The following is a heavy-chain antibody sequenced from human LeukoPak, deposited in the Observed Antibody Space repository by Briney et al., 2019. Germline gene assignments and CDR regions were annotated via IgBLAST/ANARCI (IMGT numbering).Heavy chain of an antibody. CDR1: GGSFSGYY. CDR3: ARGSITGTTRLDY. D-gene: IGHD1-7*01. J-gene: IGHJ4*02. CDR2: INHSGST. V-gene: IGHV4-34*01. Sequence: SETLSLTCAVYGGSFSGYYWSWIRHPPGEGLEWIGDINHSGSTNYNPSLKGPVTISVDTSKNQFSLKLSSVTAPDTAVYYCARGSITGTTRLDYWGQGTLVTVAS.